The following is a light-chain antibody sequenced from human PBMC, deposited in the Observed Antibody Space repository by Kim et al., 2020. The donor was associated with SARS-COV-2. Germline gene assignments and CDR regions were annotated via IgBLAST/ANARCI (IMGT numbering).Light chain of an antibody. CDR2: DVS. J-gene: IGLJ2*01. CDR3: TSYTGADTVV. Sequence: QSALTQPASVSGSPGQSITISCTGTSSLVGDYNYVSWYQQHPDKAPKLIIYDVSDRPSGVSTHFSGSKSGNTASLTISGLQAADEADYYCTSYTGADTVVFGGGTKVTAL. V-gene: IGLV2-14*03. CDR1: SSLVGDYNY.